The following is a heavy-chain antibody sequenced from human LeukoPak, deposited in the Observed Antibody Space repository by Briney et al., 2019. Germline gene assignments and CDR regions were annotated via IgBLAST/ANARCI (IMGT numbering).Heavy chain of an antibody. CDR2: INPSTGGT. Sequence: GASVKVSCKASGYTFTDYYMNWVRQAPGQGLEWMGWINPSTGGTNYAQKFQGRVTMTRDTSISTAYMELSSLRSEDTAVYYCARRPAGWYSSGYHDAFDIWGQGTMVTVSS. CDR1: GYTFTDYY. CDR3: ARRPAGWYSSGYHDAFDI. J-gene: IGHJ3*02. D-gene: IGHD3-22*01. V-gene: IGHV1-2*02.